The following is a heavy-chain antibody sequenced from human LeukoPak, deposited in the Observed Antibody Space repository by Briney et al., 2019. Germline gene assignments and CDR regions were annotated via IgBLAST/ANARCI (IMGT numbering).Heavy chain of an antibody. CDR3: ARDLAAATEYYFDY. D-gene: IGHD2-15*01. CDR2: IYSGGST. V-gene: IGHV3-53*04. CDR1: GFTVSSNY. Sequence: GGSLRLSCAASGFTVSSNYMSWVRQAPGKGLEWVSVIYSGGSTYYADSVKGRFTISRHNSKNTLYLQMNRLRSDDTAVYYCARDLAAATEYYFDYWGQGTLVTVSS. J-gene: IGHJ4*02.